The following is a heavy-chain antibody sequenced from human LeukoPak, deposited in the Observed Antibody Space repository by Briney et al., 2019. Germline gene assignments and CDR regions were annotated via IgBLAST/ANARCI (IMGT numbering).Heavy chain of an antibody. J-gene: IGHJ3*02. CDR2: ISWNSGSI. Sequence: GGSLRLSCAASGFTFDDYAMHWVRQAPGKGLEWVSGISWNSGSIGYADSVKGRFTISRDNAKNPLYLQMNSLRAEDTALYYCAKATHTFYDSSGYSGVGAFDIWGQGTMVTVSS. V-gene: IGHV3-9*01. D-gene: IGHD3-22*01. CDR1: GFTFDDYA. CDR3: AKATHTFYDSSGYSGVGAFDI.